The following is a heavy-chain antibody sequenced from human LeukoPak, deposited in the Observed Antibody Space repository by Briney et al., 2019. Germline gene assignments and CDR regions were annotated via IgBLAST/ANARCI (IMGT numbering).Heavy chain of an antibody. CDR3: AKCGNSGCHLIDY. D-gene: IGHD5-12*01. Sequence: GGSLRLPCAASGFTFNTNAMSWVRQAPGKGLEWVSAISGRTGGTYYADSVKDRFTISRDNSKSTLYLQMDSLRAEDTAVYYCAKCGNSGCHLIDYWGQGTLVTVSS. CDR1: GFTFNTNA. J-gene: IGHJ4*02. V-gene: IGHV3-23*01. CDR2: ISGRTGGT.